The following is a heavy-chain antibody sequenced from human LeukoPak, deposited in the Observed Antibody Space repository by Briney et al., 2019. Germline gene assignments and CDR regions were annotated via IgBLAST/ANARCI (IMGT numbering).Heavy chain of an antibody. V-gene: IGHV7-4-1*02. CDR1: GYTFTSYA. CDR3: ARGKRADYGDYDPFDP. Sequence: ASVKVSCKASGYTFTSYAMNWVRQTPGQGLEWMGWINTNTGNPTYAQGFTGRFVFSLDTSVSTAYLQISSLKAEDAAVYYCARGKRADYGDYDPFDPWGQGTLVTVSS. D-gene: IGHD4-17*01. CDR2: INTNTGNP. J-gene: IGHJ5*02.